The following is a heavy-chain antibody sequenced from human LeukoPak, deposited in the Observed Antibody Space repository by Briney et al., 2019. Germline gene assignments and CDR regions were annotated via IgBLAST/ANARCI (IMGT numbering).Heavy chain of an antibody. J-gene: IGHJ4*02. D-gene: IGHD6-6*01. CDR3: ARDRSSSDPLDY. Sequence: GGSLRLSCAASGFTFSNYAMNWIRQAPGKGLEWVAVISYDGSNKYYADSVKGRFTISRDNSKNTLYLQMNSLRAEDTAVYYCARDRSSSDPLDYWGQGTLVTVSS. V-gene: IGHV3-30-3*01. CDR2: ISYDGSNK. CDR1: GFTFSNYA.